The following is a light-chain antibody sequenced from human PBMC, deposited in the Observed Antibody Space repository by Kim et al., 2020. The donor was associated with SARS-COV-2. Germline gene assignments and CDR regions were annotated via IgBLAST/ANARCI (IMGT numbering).Light chain of an antibody. Sequence: DIQMTQSPSTVSASVGDRVSITCRASQRISIWVAWFQQKPGTAPKLLIQQASNLQSGVQSLFRGSGSVSEFTLTISSLQPADASTFYCHHYNTYPLSFGGGTKVDIK. CDR3: HHYNTYPLS. J-gene: IGKJ4*01. CDR1: QRISIW. CDR2: QAS. V-gene: IGKV1-5*03.